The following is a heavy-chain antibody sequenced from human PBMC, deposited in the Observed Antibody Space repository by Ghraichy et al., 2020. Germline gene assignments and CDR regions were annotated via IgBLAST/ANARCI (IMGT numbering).Heavy chain of an antibody. V-gene: IGHV1-69*04. CDR1: GGTFSSYA. CDR3: ARDRRTVGPHRDDAFDI. CDR2: IIPILGIA. Sequence: SVKVSCKASGGTFSSYAISWVRQAPGQGLEWMGRIIPILGIANYAQKFQGRVTITADKSTSTAYMELSSLRSEDTAVYYCARDRRTVGPHRDDAFDIWGQGTMVTVS. J-gene: IGHJ3*02. D-gene: IGHD4-23*01.